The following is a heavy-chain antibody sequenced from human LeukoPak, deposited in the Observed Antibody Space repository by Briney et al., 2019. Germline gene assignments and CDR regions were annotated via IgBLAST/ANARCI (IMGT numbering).Heavy chain of an antibody. CDR1: GVTVSSDY. CDR3: ASRMTF. V-gene: IGHV3-53*05. CDR2: IYSDGNT. J-gene: IGHJ4*02. D-gene: IGHD2/OR15-2a*01. Sequence: GGSLRLSCAASGVTVSSDYMSWVRQAPGKGLEWVSVIYSDGNTNYADSVKGRFTISRDNSKNTLFLQMASLRTEDTAIYYCASRMTFGGQGTLVTVSS.